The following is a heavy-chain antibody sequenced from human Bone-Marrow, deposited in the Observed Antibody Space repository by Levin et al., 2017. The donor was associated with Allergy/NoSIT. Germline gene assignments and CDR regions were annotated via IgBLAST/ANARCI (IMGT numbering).Heavy chain of an antibody. V-gene: IGHV4-61*02. CDR1: GGSITSDRYY. J-gene: IGHJ4*02. Sequence: KASETLSLTCTVSGGSITSDRYYWGWVRQPPGKGLEWIGRIYVSGSTNYNPSLINRVTIPLDTSRSQFSLKVTSMTAADTAVYYCVRDTGSRSFFDYWGPGARVIVSS. CDR3: VRDTGSRSFFDY. CDR2: IYVSGST. D-gene: IGHD6-13*01.